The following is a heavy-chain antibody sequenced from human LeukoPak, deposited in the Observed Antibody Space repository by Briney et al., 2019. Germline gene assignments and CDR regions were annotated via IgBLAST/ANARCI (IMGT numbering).Heavy chain of an antibody. V-gene: IGHV3-7*01. Sequence: TGGSLRLSCAASGFTFSSYAMSWVRQAPGEGLEWVANIKEDGNERKYLDSVKGRFTISRDNAKNSLYLQMSSLRVEDTAVYYCASLKGQNYWGQGTLVTVSS. CDR2: IKEDGNER. CDR3: ASLKGQNY. J-gene: IGHJ4*02. CDR1: GFTFSSYA.